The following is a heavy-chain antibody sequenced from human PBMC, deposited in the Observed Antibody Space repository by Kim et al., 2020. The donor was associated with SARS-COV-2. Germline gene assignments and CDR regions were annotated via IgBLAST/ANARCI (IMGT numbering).Heavy chain of an antibody. Sequence: GGSLRLSCAASGFSVSSNYMGWVRQAPGKGLEWVSVVFAGGPTYYPDSMEGRFIISRDSSKNSLHLQMNGLRAEDTAVYYCARVSHDFWSWGQGTLVTVSS. D-gene: IGHD3-3*01. CDR1: GFSVSSNY. CDR2: VFAGGPT. V-gene: IGHV3-53*01. CDR3: ARVSHDFWS. J-gene: IGHJ4*02.